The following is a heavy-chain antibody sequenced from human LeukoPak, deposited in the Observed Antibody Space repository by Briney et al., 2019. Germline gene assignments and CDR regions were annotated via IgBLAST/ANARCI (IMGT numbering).Heavy chain of an antibody. CDR1: GYIFTNYW. D-gene: IGHD6-25*01. CDR2: FNPRDSST. V-gene: IGHV5-51*01. J-gene: IGHJ5*02. CDR3: ARHYGSAWFAH. Sequence: PGESLKISCKTSGYIFTNYWLAWVRQMPGKGLEWVGIFNPRDSSTRYSPSFQGQVTFSADNSINTAYLQWSSLRASDTAIYYCARHYGSAWFAHWGQGTQVTVSS.